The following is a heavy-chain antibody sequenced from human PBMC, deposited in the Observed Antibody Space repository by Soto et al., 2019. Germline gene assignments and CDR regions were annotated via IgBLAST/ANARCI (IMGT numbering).Heavy chain of an antibody. Sequence: EVQLVESGGGLIQPGGSLRLSCAASGFTVNNNHMSWVRQAPGKGLEWVSIIYSGGTTYYADSVKGRFTISRDNSKNALYLPMNSLRVEDTAVYYCLTAPVVWTYWGQGTLVTVSS. CDR2: IYSGGTT. CDR1: GFTVNNNH. CDR3: LTAPVVWTY. D-gene: IGHD1-1*01. J-gene: IGHJ4*02. V-gene: IGHV3-53*01.